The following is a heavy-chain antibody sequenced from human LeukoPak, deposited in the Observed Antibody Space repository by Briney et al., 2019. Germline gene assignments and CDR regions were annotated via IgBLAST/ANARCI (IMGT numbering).Heavy chain of an antibody. CDR1: GGSISSGSYY. V-gene: IGHV4-61*02. J-gene: IGHJ4*02. Sequence: SETLSLTCTVSGGSISSGSYYWSWIRQPAGKGLEWIGRIYTSGSTNYNPSLKSRVTISVDTSKNQFSLRLSSVTAADTAVYYCARVPYSSGWNELDYWGQGTLVTVSS. CDR2: IYTSGST. D-gene: IGHD6-19*01. CDR3: ARVPYSSGWNELDY.